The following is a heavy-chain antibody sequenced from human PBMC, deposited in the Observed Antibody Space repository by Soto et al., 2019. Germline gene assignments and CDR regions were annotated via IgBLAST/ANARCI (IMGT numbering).Heavy chain of an antibody. CDR2: VSPSWSP. CDR1: GGSISSYY. Sequence: QVQLQESGPGLVKPSETLSLTCIVSGGSISSYYWSWIRQPAGKGLEWIGRVSPSWSPNYNPSLKGRVTMSVDTSKNQFSLKLSSVTAADTAVYYCARGSSSSWSDYFQHWGQGTLVTVSS. J-gene: IGHJ1*01. D-gene: IGHD6-13*01. CDR3: ARGSSSSWSDYFQH. V-gene: IGHV4-4*07.